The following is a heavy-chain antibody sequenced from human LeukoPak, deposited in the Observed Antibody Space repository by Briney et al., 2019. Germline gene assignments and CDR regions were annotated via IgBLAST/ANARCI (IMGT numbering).Heavy chain of an antibody. D-gene: IGHD3-16*01. CDR2: ISSSSSYI. J-gene: IGHJ6*03. CDR3: ARYWGTTGYMDV. Sequence: GGSLRLSCAASGFTFSSYSMNWVRQAPGKGLEWVSSISSSSSYIYYADSVKGRFTISRDNAKNSLYLQMNSLRAEDTAVYYCARYWGTTGYMDVWGKGTTVTVSS. CDR1: GFTFSSYS. V-gene: IGHV3-21*01.